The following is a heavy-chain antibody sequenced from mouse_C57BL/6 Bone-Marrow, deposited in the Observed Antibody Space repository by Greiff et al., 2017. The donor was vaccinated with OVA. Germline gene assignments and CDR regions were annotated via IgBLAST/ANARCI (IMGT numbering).Heavy chain of an antibody. V-gene: IGHV14-2*01. CDR3: ARSNPYYSNFQFAY. CDR2: IDPEDGEN. Sequence: EVQLQQSGAELVKPGASVKLSCTASGFNIKDYYMHWVKQRTEQGLEWIGRIDPEDGENKYAPKFQGKATITADTSSNTAYLQLSSLPSEDTAVYYCARSNPYYSNFQFAYWGQGTLVTVSA. CDR1: GFNIKDYY. D-gene: IGHD2-5*01. J-gene: IGHJ3*01.